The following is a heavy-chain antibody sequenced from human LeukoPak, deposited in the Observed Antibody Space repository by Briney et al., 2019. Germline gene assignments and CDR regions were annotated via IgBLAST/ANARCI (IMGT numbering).Heavy chain of an antibody. CDR2: IYSSGST. CDR3: ARDLVGSIDY. J-gene: IGHJ4*02. V-gene: IGHV4-59*01. Sequence: SETLSLTCNASGGSISSYYWSWIRQPPGQGLEWIGYIYSSGSTKYNPSLKSRVTISVDTSTNQFSLKLSSVTAADTAVYYCARDLVGSIDYWGQGTLVTVSS. D-gene: IGHD2-15*01. CDR1: GGSISSYY.